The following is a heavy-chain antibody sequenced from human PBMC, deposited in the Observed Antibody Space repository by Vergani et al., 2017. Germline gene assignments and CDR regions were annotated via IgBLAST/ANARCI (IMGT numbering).Heavy chain of an antibody. J-gene: IGHJ5*02. D-gene: IGHD2-21*01. CDR2: LNPTTGQT. V-gene: IGHV1-46*02. CDR3: ARSIGYCAGATCRAYYFDH. CDR1: GYIFKNYY. Sequence: VQLVQSGAEVRKPGASVTVSCTASGYIFKNYYIHWLRQAPGQAFEWMGILNPTTGQTTSSQKFMGRVEMTRDPSTDTSTRTVHMTLSSLRSEDTAVYYCARSIGYCAGATCRAYYFDHWGQGTRVTVSS.